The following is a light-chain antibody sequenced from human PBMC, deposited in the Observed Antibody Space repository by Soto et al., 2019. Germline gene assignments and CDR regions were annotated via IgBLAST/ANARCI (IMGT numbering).Light chain of an antibody. CDR2: EVS. J-gene: IGLJ2*01. CDR1: SSDVGGYNY. V-gene: IGLV2-8*02. CDR3: SSYAGSNNLVV. Sequence: QSALTQPPSASRSPGQSVTISCTGTSSDVGGYNYVSWYQQHPGKAPKLMIYEVSKRPSGVPDRFSGSKSGNTASLTVSGLQAEDEADSYCSSYAGSNNLVVFGGGTKLTVL.